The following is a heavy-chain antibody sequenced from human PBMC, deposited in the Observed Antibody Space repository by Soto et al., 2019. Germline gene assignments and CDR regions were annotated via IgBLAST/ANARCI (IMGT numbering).Heavy chain of an antibody. D-gene: IGHD6-19*01. CDR1: GGSISSGGYY. Sequence: SETLSLTCTVSGGSISSGGYYWSWIRQHXXKGLEWIGYTYYSGRTYYNPSLKSRVXXXVYXXKNQFSLKLSSVTAADTAVYYCARVARRSSGWQNWFDPWGQGTLVTVSS. V-gene: IGHV4-31*03. CDR3: ARVARRSSGWQNWFDP. CDR2: TYYSGRT. J-gene: IGHJ5*02.